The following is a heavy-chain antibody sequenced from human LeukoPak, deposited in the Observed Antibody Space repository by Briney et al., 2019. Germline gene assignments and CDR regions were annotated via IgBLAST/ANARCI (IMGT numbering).Heavy chain of an antibody. CDR2: IYSGGST. V-gene: IGHV3-53*01. J-gene: IGHJ4*02. CDR1: GFTVSSNY. D-gene: IGHD7-27*01. CDR3: ATSRVVWGNFDY. Sequence: GGSLRLSCAASGFTVSSNYMSWVRQAPGKGLEWVSVIYSGGSTYYADSVKGRFTISRGNSKNTLYLQMNSLRAEDTAVYYCATSRVVWGNFDYWGQGTLVTVSS.